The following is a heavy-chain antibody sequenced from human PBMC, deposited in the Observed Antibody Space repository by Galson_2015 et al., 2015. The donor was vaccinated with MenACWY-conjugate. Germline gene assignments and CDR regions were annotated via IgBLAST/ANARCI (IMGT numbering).Heavy chain of an antibody. CDR1: RFTFSSYA. V-gene: IGHV3-64D*06. CDR3: VKPQLQYGYSFPFFDY. D-gene: IGHD4-11*01. CDR2: ISSTGGST. J-gene: IGHJ4*02. Sequence: SLRLSCAASRFTFSSYAMHWVRQAPGKGLEYVSAISSTGGSTYYADSVKGRFTISRDNSKNTLYLQMTSLRVEDTAIYYCVKPQLQYGYSFPFFDYWGQGILVSVSS.